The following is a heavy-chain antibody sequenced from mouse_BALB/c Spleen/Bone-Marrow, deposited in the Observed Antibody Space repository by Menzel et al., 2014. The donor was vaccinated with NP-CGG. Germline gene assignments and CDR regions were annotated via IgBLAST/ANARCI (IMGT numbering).Heavy chain of an antibody. CDR2: INPSNGRN. CDR3: ARYDGPAWFAY. CDR1: GYSFTSYW. Sequence: QVQLQQSGAELVKPGASVRLPCKASGYSFTSYWIHWVKQRPGQGLEWIGEINPSNGRNNYNEKFKNKATLTVDKSSGTAYMQLSSLTSEDSAVYYCARYDGPAWFAYWGQGTLVTVSA. V-gene: IGHV1S81*02. D-gene: IGHD2-3*01. J-gene: IGHJ3*01.